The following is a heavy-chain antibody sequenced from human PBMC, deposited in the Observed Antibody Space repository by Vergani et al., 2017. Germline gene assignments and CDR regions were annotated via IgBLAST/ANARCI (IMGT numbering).Heavy chain of an antibody. CDR2: IGTAGDT. D-gene: IGHD2-21*01. CDR3: AKDRIARAGYYYMDV. J-gene: IGHJ6*03. Sequence: EVQLVESGGGLVQPGGSLRLSCAASGFTFSSYDMHWVRQATGKGLEWVSAIGTAGDTYYPGSVKGRFTISRENAKNSLYLQMNSLRAEDTAVYYCAKDRIARAGYYYMDVWGKGTTVTVSS. CDR1: GFTFSSYD. V-gene: IGHV3-13*01.